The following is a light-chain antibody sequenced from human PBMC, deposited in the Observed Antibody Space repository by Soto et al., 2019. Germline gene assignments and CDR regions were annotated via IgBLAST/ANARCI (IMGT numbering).Light chain of an antibody. J-gene: IGKJ2*01. V-gene: IGKV3-20*01. CDR1: QSVRSSY. Sequence: EIVLTQSPGILSFSPGERATLSCRASQSVRSSYLAWYQQKPGQAPRLLIYGASTRATGIPDRFSGSGSGTDFTLTISRLEPEDFAVFYCQQFDSSPRYTFGQGTNMEIK. CDR2: GAS. CDR3: QQFDSSPRYT.